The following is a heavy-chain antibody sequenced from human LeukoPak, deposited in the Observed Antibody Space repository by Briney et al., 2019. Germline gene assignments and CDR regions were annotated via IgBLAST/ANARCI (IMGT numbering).Heavy chain of an antibody. CDR1: GYTFTGYY. V-gene: IGHV1-2*04. J-gene: IGHJ5*02. Sequence: GASVKVSCKASGYTFTGYYMHWVRQAPGQGLEWMGWINPNSGGTNYAQKFQGWVTMTRDTSISTAYMELSRLRSDDTAVYYCARGGYCSSTSCYGENWFDPWGQGTLVTVSS. CDR3: ARGGYCSSTSCYGENWFDP. D-gene: IGHD2-2*01. CDR2: INPNSGGT.